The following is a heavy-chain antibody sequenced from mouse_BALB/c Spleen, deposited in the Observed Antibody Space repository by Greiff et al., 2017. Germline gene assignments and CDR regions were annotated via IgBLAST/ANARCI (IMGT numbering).Heavy chain of an antibody. D-gene: IGHD2-1*01. Sequence: VQLQQPGAELVKPGASVKMSCKASGYTFTSYWMHWVKQRPGQGLEWIGVIDPSDSYTSYNQKFKGKATLTVDTSSSTAYMQLSSLTSEDSAVYYSRRRDGNSYAMDYWGQGTSVTVSS. J-gene: IGHJ4*01. V-gene: IGHV1S127*01. CDR2: IDPSDSYT. CDR3: RRRDGNSYAMDY. CDR1: GYTFTSYW.